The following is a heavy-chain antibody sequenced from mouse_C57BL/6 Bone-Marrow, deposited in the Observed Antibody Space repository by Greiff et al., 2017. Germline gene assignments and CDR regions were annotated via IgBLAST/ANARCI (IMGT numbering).Heavy chain of an antibody. J-gene: IGHJ2*01. D-gene: IGHD2-4*01. CDR3: ARWDDYDSGAYFDY. V-gene: IGHV3-8*01. Sequence: VQLKQSGPGLAKPSQTLSLTCSVTGYSITSDYWNWIRKFPGNKLEYMGYLSYSGSTYYNPSLKSRISITRDTSKNQYYLQLNSVTTEDTATYXCARWDDYDSGAYFDYWGQGTTLTVSS. CDR1: GYSITSDY. CDR2: LSYSGST.